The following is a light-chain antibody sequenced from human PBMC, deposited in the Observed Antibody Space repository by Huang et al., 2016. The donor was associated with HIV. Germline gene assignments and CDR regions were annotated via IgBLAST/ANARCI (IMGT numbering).Light chain of an antibody. Sequence: DIQMTQSPSSLSASVGDTVTITCRASGSISTFLSWFQQKPGKAPRLLIYGASSLQGGVPSSFSGSASQTDFTLTISSLQPEDFASYYCLQTYKTPLTFGQGTRLDI. CDR2: GAS. CDR3: LQTYKTPLT. J-gene: IGKJ1*01. CDR1: GSISTF. V-gene: IGKV1-39*01.